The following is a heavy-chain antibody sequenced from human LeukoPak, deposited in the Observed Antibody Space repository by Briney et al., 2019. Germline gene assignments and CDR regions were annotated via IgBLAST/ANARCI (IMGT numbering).Heavy chain of an antibody. CDR1: GFTFSSYN. CDR3: ARDPYSGNYGAYYYYYMDV. CDR2: ITSSSTYI. Sequence: GGSLRLSCAASGFTFSSYNMNWVRQAPGKGLEWVSSITSSSTYIYYADSVRGRFTISRDNAKNSLYLQMNSLRAEDTAVYFCARDPYSGNYGAYYYYYMDVCGKGTTVTISS. D-gene: IGHD1-26*01. V-gene: IGHV3-21*01. J-gene: IGHJ6*03.